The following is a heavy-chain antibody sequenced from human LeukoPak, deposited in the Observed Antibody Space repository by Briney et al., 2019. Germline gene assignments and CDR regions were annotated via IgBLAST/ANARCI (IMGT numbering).Heavy chain of an antibody. CDR2: ISAYNGNT. Sequence: ASVKVSCKASGYTFTSYGISWVRQAPGQGLEWMGWISAYNGNTNYAQKLQGRVTMTTDTSTSTAYMELRSLRSDDTAVYYCARDRRNIAALYYYDSSGYYYDAFDIWGQGTMVTASS. D-gene: IGHD3-22*01. CDR1: GYTFTSYG. CDR3: ARDRRNIAALYYYDSSGYYYDAFDI. J-gene: IGHJ3*02. V-gene: IGHV1-18*01.